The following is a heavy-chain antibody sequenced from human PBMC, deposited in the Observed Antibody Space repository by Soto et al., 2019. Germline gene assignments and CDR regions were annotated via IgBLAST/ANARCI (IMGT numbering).Heavy chain of an antibody. J-gene: IGHJ4*02. CDR3: AGGGFFDWLAPFDY. V-gene: IGHV4-31*03. CDR1: GGSISSGGYY. Sequence: SETLSLTCTVSGGSISSGGYYWSWIRQHPGKGLEWIGYIYYSGSTYYNPSLKSRVTISVDTSKNQFSLKLSSVTAADPAVYYCAGGGFFDWLAPFDYGGQGTLVTVSS. D-gene: IGHD3-9*01. CDR2: IYYSGST.